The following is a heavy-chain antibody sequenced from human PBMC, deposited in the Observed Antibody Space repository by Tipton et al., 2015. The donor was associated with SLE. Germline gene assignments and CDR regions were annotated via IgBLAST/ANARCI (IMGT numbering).Heavy chain of an antibody. V-gene: IGHV3-49*04. CDR1: GFTFGDYA. Sequence: SLRLSCTGSGFTFGDYAVNWVRLAPGKGLEWVGFIRSKAYGGTPEYAASVKGKFTISRDDSKNIAYLQMNSLKTEDTPVFYCSRSGAGIDYLDYWGQGTLVTVSA. D-gene: IGHD6-13*01. CDR3: SRSGAGIDYLDY. CDR2: IRSKAYGGTP. J-gene: IGHJ4*02.